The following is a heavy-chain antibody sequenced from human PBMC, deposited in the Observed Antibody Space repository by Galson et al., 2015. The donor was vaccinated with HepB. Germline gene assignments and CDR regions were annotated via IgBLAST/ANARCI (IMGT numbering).Heavy chain of an antibody. CDR1: GGSISSSSYY. J-gene: IGHJ6*03. Sequence: ETLSLTCTVSGGSISSSSYYWGWIRQPPGKGLEWIGSIYYSGSTYYNPSLKSRVTISVDTSKNQFSLKLSSVTAADTAVYYCARHRRKGGYGTHYYYMDVWGKGTTVTVSS. CDR2: IYYSGST. CDR3: ARHRRKGGYGTHYYYMDV. D-gene: IGHD6-25*01. V-gene: IGHV4-39*01.